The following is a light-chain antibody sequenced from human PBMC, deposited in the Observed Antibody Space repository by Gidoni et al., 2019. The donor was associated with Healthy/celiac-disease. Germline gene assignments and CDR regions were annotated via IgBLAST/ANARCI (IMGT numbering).Light chain of an antibody. Sequence: EIVLTQSPGTLSLSPGERATLDCRASQSVSSSYLAWYQQKPGQAPRLLIYGASSRATGIPDRFSGSGSGTDFTLTISRLEPEDFAVYYCQQYGSSPKTFGQGTKLEIK. V-gene: IGKV3-20*01. CDR3: QQYGSSPKT. CDR2: GAS. CDR1: QSVSSSY. J-gene: IGKJ2*01.